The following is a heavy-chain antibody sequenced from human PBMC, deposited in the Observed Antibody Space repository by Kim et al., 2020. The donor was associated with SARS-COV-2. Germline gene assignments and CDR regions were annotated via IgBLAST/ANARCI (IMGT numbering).Heavy chain of an antibody. CDR2: INPSGGST. CDR1: GYTFTSYY. V-gene: IGHV1-46*01. CDR3: ARDRSLGYYYDSSGYYYDWFDP. D-gene: IGHD3-22*01. J-gene: IGHJ5*02. Sequence: ASVKVSCKASGYTFTSYYMHWVRQAPGQGLEWMGIINPSGGSTSYAQKFQGRVTMTRDTSTSTVYMELSSLRSEDTAVYYCARDRSLGYYYDSSGYYYDWFDPWGQGTLVTVSS.